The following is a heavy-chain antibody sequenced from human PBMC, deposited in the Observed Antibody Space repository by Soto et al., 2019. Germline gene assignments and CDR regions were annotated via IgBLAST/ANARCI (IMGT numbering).Heavy chain of an antibody. CDR1: GFSLSTSGVG. Sequence: QITLKESGPTLVKPTQTLTLTCTFSGFSLSTSGVGVGWIRQPPGKALEWLALIYWDDDQRYRPSLKSRLTITKDTSKNQVVLTMTNMDPVDTATYDCAHRGLDGYAYWHAFDIWGQGTMVTVSS. CDR3: AHRGLDGYAYWHAFDI. CDR2: IYWDDDQ. J-gene: IGHJ3*02. V-gene: IGHV2-5*02. D-gene: IGHD5-12*01.